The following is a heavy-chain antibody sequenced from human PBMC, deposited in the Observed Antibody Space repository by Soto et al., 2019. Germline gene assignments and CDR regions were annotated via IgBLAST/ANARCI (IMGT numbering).Heavy chain of an antibody. D-gene: IGHD3-10*01. CDR2: ISSSSSYI. CDR3: ARDFTTMVRGVIFYYYMDV. V-gene: IGHV3-21*01. Sequence: GGSLRLSCAASGFTFSSYSMNWVRQAPGKGLEWVSSISSSSSYIYYADSVKGRFTISRDNAKNSLYRQMNSLRAEDTAVYYCARDFTTMVRGVIFYYYMDVWGKGTTVTVSS. J-gene: IGHJ6*03. CDR1: GFTFSSYS.